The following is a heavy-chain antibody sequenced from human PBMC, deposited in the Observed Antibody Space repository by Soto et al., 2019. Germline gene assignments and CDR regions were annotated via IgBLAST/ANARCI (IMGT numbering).Heavy chain of an antibody. Sequence: EVQLVESGGGLVRPGGSLRLSCAASGFTFSLYSMNWVRQAPGKGLEWVSSIDSSSTYMYYADSVKGRFTISRDNAKNSEYLQVNSLGVEDTAVYYCAGVDRDYGGGGVPKFWGQGTLVTVSS. J-gene: IGHJ4*02. D-gene: IGHD4-17*01. V-gene: IGHV3-21*01. CDR3: AGVDRDYGGGGVPKF. CDR1: GFTFSLYS. CDR2: IDSSSTYM.